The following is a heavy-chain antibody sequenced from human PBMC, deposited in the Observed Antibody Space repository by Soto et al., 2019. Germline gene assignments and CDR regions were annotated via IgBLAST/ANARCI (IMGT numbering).Heavy chain of an antibody. CDR3: ARASGSYYFDY. CDR1: GDSISPYY. CDR2: IYYSGTT. V-gene: IGHV4-59*01. Sequence: SETLSLTCTVSGDSISPYYWSWIRQPPGKGLERIGYIYYSGTTNYNPSLKSRVTLSVDTSKNQFSLKLSSVTAADTAVYYCARASGSYYFDYWGQGTLVTVSS. D-gene: IGHD1-26*01. J-gene: IGHJ4*02.